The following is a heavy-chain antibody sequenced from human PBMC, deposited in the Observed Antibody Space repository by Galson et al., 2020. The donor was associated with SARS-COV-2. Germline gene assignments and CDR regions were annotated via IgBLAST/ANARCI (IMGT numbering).Heavy chain of an antibody. J-gene: IGHJ4*02. CDR2: ISHDGSNR. V-gene: IGHV3-30-3*01. CDR1: GFTFSSYA. CDR3: ARGPRFGELLSPFDS. D-gene: IGHD3-10*01. Sequence: GALRLSCAASGFTFSSYAMHWVRQAPGKGLEWVAVISHDGSNRYYADSVKGRFTISRDNSKNTLFLQMNSLRVEETAVYYCARGPRFGELLSPFDSWGQGTLVTVSS.